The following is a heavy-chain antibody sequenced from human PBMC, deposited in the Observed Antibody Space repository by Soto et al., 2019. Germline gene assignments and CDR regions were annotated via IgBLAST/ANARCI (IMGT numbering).Heavy chain of an antibody. J-gene: IGHJ4*02. CDR1: GYTFSNYG. CDR3: AGGWFGEFVSYSDW. D-gene: IGHD3-10*01. Sequence: QVQLVQSGAEVKKPGASVKVSCKASGYTFSNYGVSWVRQAPGQGLEGMGWISAYNGNTNDAQNLQGRVTMTADISTSTGYLELRSLSSDDTAVYYCAGGWFGEFVSYSDWWGQGTLVTVSS. CDR2: ISAYNGNT. V-gene: IGHV1-18*01.